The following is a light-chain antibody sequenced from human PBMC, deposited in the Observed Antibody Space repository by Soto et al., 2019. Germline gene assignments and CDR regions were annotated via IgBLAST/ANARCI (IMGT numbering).Light chain of an antibody. CDR2: DVS. J-gene: IGLJ3*02. Sequence: QSVLTQPASVSGSPGQSITISCAGTSSDVGGYNYVSWYQHHPGKAPKLMIYDVSNRPSGVSNRFSGSKSDNTASLTISGLQADDEADYYGSSFTRSTTWVFGGGTKLTVL. CDR1: SSDVGGYNY. CDR3: SSFTRSTTWV. V-gene: IGLV2-14*03.